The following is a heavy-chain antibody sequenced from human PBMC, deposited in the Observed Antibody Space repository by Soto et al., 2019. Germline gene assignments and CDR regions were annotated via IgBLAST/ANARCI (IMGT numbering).Heavy chain of an antibody. CDR3: AKQDDRGALEI. CDR2: IYPGDSDT. V-gene: IGHV5-51*01. CDR1: GKAFTSFW. Sequence: GESLKISCKISGKAFTSFWVVWVRQMPGRGLEWMGNIYPGDSDTRYTPPFQGQVTISADKSTNTAYLQWHSLQASDTTLYYCAKQDDRGALEIWGQGTKVTVSS. J-gene: IGHJ3*02. D-gene: IGHD3-22*01.